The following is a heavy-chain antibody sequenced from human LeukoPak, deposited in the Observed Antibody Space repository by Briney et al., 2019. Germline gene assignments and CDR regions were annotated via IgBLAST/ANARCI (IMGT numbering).Heavy chain of an antibody. CDR1: GVSFDDYA. Sequence: PGGSLRLSCAASGVSFDDYAVHWVRQVPGKGLEWVSLISGNGVTTHYADSVKGRFTLSRDNSRNSLYLQLNSLTTEDTAFYYCAKDLTRSPSYYYDSSTYYTDAFDLWGQGTLVTVSS. V-gene: IGHV3-43*02. CDR2: ISGNGVTT. D-gene: IGHD3-22*01. CDR3: AKDLTRSPSYYYDSSTYYTDAFDL. J-gene: IGHJ3*01.